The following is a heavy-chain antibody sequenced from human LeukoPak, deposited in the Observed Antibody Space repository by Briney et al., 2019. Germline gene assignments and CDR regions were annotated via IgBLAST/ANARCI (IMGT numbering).Heavy chain of an antibody. CDR3: ARVEPPGYSSRRRHWFDP. J-gene: IGHJ5*02. Sequence: ETSETLSLTCTVSGGSISSYYWSWIRQPPGKGLEWIGYIYYSGSTNYNPSLKSRVTISVDTSKNQFSLKLSSVTAADTAVYYCARVEPPGYSSRRRHWFDPWGQGTLVTVSS. CDR2: IYYSGST. CDR1: GGSISSYY. D-gene: IGHD6-13*01. V-gene: IGHV4-59*01.